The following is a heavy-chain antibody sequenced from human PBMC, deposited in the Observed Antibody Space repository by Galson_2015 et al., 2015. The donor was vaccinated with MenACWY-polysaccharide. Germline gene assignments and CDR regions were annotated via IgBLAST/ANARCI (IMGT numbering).Heavy chain of an antibody. CDR1: GFTFSSYA. Sequence: SLRLSCAASGFTFSSYAMSWVRQAPGMGLEWVSRIGGSGGSTNYADSVKGRFTISRDNSKNTLFLQMDSLRAQDTAVYYCAKTRAMIYANQYYYYGMDVWGQGTTVTVSS. CDR3: AKTRAMIYANQYYYYGMDV. J-gene: IGHJ6*02. D-gene: IGHD2-8*01. V-gene: IGHV3-23*01. CDR2: IGGSGGST.